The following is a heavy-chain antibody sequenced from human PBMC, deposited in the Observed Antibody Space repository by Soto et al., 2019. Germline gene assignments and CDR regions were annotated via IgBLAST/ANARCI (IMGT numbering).Heavy chain of an antibody. J-gene: IGHJ4*02. Sequence: PGESLKISGKGSGYSFTIYWIGWVLQMPGKGLEWMGIIYPGDSDTRYSPSFQGQVTISADKSISTAYLQWSSLKASDTAMYYCARHFGDQWLALDYWGQGTLVTVSS. CDR3: ARHFGDQWLALDY. CDR1: GYSFTIYW. V-gene: IGHV5-51*01. CDR2: IYPGDSDT. D-gene: IGHD6-19*01.